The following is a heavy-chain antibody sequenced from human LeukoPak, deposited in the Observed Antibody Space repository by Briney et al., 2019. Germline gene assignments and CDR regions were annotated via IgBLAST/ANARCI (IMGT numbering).Heavy chain of an antibody. CDR1: GFTFSSYS. J-gene: IGHJ3*02. V-gene: IGHV3-21*04. Sequence: PGGSLRLSCAASGFTFSSYSMNWVRQAPGKGLEWVSSISSSSSYIYYADSVKGRFTISRDNSKNTLYLQMNSLRAEDTAVYYCAIRVPAKDAFDIWGQGTMVTVSS. CDR3: AIRVPAKDAFDI. CDR2: ISSSSSYI. D-gene: IGHD6-25*01.